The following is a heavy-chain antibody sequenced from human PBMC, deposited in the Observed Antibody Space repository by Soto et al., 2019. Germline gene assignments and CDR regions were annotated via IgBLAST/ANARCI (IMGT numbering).Heavy chain of an antibody. V-gene: IGHV3-23*01. D-gene: IGHD7-27*01. CDR1: GFSFSGYA. CDR3: VETGAHWAR. J-gene: IGHJ4*03. CDR2: ITASGDAT. Sequence: VQLLESGGGLVQPGGSLRLSCAASGFSFSGYAMSWVRQAPGKGLEWISSITASGDATYYADSVKGRFTISRDNSKSKLVLPLDNLGVDETALFFCVETGAHWARWGPGALVAVSS.